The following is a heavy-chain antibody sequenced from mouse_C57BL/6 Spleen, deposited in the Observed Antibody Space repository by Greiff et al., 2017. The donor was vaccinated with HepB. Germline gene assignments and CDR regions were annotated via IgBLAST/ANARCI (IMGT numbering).Heavy chain of an antibody. D-gene: IGHD2-4*01. J-gene: IGHJ2*01. CDR3: ARSDYDEGYYFDY. CDR1: GFTFTDYY. Sequence: EVKLVESGGGLVQPGGSLSLSCAASGFTFTDYYMSWVRQPPGKALEWLGFIRNKANGYTTEYSASVKGRFTISRDNSQSIIYLQMNALRAEDTATYYCARSDYDEGYYFDYWGQGTTLTVSS. V-gene: IGHV7-3*01. CDR2: IRNKANGYTT.